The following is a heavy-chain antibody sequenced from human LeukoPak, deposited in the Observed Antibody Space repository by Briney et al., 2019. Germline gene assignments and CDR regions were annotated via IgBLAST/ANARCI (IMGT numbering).Heavy chain of an antibody. Sequence: SVKVSCKASGGTFSSYAISWVRQAPGQGLEWMGGIIPIFGTANYAQKFQGRVTITADKSTSTAYMELSSLRSEDTTVYYCARDSRSGWFKEPGYWGQGTLVTVSS. CDR3: ARDSRSGWFKEPGY. V-gene: IGHV1-69*06. D-gene: IGHD6-19*01. CDR1: GGTFSSYA. J-gene: IGHJ4*02. CDR2: IIPIFGTA.